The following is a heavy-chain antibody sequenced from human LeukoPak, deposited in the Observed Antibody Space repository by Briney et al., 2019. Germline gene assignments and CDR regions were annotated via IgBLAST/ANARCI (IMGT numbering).Heavy chain of an antibody. CDR2: ISAYNGNT. V-gene: IGHV1-18*01. J-gene: IGHJ4*02. Sequence: ASVKVSCKASDYTFSTYGISWVRQAPGQGLEWMGWISAYNGNTNYAQILQGRVTMTTDTSTSTAYLELRSLRSDDTAVYYCARGYDSRSFDYWGQGTLVTVSS. D-gene: IGHD3-22*01. CDR3: ARGYDSRSFDY. CDR1: DYTFSTYG.